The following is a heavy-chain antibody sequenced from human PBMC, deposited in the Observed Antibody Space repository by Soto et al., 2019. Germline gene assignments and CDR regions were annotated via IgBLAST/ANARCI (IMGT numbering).Heavy chain of an antibody. J-gene: IGHJ4*02. V-gene: IGHV4-30-4*01. CDR1: GGSISSGDYY. CDR2: IYYSGST. CDR3: AREKLGYCSGGSCYSRGTEMD. D-gene: IGHD2-15*01. Sequence: QVQLQESGPGLVKPSQTLSLTCTVSGGSISSGDYYWSWIRQPPGKGLEWIGYIYYSGSTYYNPSLMSGVTISVDTSKNQFSLKLSSVTAADTAVYYCAREKLGYCSGGSCYSRGTEMDWGQGTLVTVSS.